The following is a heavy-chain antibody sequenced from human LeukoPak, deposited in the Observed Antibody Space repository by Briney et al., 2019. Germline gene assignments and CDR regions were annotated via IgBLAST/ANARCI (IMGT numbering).Heavy chain of an antibody. J-gene: IGHJ6*03. CDR3: ASSSAQKIAIYYYYYMDV. CDR2: IYTSGSA. CDR1: GGSISSSSYY. V-gene: IGHV4-39*07. D-gene: IGHD6-6*01. Sequence: SETLSLTCTVSGGSISSSSYYWGWIRQPPGKGLEWIGSIYTSGSANYNPSLKSRVTISVDTSKNQFSLKLSSVTAADTAVYYCASSSAQKIAIYYYYYMDVWGKGTTVTVSS.